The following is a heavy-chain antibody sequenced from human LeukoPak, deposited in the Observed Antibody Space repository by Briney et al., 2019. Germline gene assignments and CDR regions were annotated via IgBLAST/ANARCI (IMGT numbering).Heavy chain of an antibody. J-gene: IGHJ6*02. CDR1: GFTFTSSA. V-gene: IGHV1-58*02. CDR2: IVVGSGNT. CDR3: AADSAYSHPHPPYGMDV. Sequence: SVKVSCKASGFTFTSSAMQWVRQARGQRLEWIGWIVVGSGNTNYAQKFQERVTITRDMSTSTAYVELSSLRSEDTAVYYCAADSAYSHPHPPYGMDVWGQGTTVTVSS. D-gene: IGHD2-21*01.